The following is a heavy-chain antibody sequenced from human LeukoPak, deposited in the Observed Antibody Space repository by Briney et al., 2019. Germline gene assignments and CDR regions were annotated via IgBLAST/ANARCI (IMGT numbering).Heavy chain of an antibody. J-gene: IGHJ4*02. V-gene: IGHV1-8*01. CDR3: ARDLKMGYSSGRYSWGTGSSNDY. CDR2: MNPNSGNT. CDR1: GYTFTIYD. Sequence: ASVKVSCKASGYTFTIYDINWVRQATGQGLEWLGWMNPNSGNTGYGAKFQGRVTMTRNTSISTAYMELSSLRSDDTAVYYCARDLKMGYSSGRYSWGTGSSNDYWGQGTLVTVSS. D-gene: IGHD6-19*01.